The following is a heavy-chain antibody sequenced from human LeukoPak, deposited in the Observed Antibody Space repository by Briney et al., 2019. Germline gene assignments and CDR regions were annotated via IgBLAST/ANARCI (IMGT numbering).Heavy chain of an antibody. Sequence: SETLSLTCAVYGGSFSGYYWTWIRQTPGKGLECIGNIHSSEGTAHNASLKSRLTISLDTSKNQFSLTLSSVTAADTAVYYCARHVYGEGMVVWGKGTTVTVSS. CDR3: ARHVYGEGMVV. J-gene: IGHJ6*04. D-gene: IGHD4-17*01. V-gene: IGHV4-59*08. CDR2: IHSSEGT. CDR1: GGSFSGYY.